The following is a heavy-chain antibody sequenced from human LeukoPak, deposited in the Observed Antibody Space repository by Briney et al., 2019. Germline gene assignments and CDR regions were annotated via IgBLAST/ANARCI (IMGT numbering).Heavy chain of an antibody. V-gene: IGHV3-74*01. CDR2: INSDGTNT. J-gene: IGHJ4*02. D-gene: IGHD5-24*01. CDR3: VRAGYRDAYNL. Sequence: PGGSLRPSCAASGFDFNTYWMDWVRQVPGKGLVWVSRINSDGTNTIYADSVKGRFTISRDNAKNTLSLQMTSLRAEDTAVYYCVRAGYRDAYNLWGQGTLVTVSS. CDR1: GFDFNTYW.